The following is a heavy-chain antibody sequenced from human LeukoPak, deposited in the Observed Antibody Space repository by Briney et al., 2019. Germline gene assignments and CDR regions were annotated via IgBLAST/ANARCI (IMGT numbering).Heavy chain of an antibody. D-gene: IGHD3-10*01. Sequence: GGSLRLSCAASGFTFSSYATTWVRQSPGKGLEWVSVIGSGGDTYYSDSVQGRFTISRDNSKNTLYLQMNSLRADDTAVYYCAKYYAARSRSFDFWGQGTLVTVSS. CDR3: AKYYAARSRSFDF. CDR2: IGSGGDT. CDR1: GFTFSSYA. J-gene: IGHJ4*02. V-gene: IGHV3-23*01.